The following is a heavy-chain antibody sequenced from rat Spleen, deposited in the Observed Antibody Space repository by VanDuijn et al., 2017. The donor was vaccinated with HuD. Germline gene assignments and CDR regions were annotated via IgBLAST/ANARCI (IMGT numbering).Heavy chain of an antibody. Sequence: EVQLVESGGGLVQPGRSLKLSCAASGFTFSDYYMAWVRQAPTKGLEWVATISYGDSSGHSSTYYRDSVKGRFTISRETAKSTLYLQMDSLRSEDTATYYCARHGYDGSYYYWDYWGQGVMVTVSS. CDR3: ARHGYDGSYYYWDY. D-gene: IGHD1-12*02. CDR2: ISYGDSSGHSST. J-gene: IGHJ2*01. CDR1: GFTFSDYY. V-gene: IGHV5-7*01.